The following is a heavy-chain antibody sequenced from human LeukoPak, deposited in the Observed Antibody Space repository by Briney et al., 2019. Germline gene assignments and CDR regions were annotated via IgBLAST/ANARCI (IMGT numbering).Heavy chain of an antibody. CDR3: ARADSPYIVATYFVSIAVAFDY. J-gene: IGHJ4*02. Sequence: GGSLRLSCAVSGFTFSSYSMNWVRQAPGKGLEWVSSISSSSSYIYYADSVKGRFTISRDNAKNSLYLQMNSLRAEDTAVYYCARADSPYIVATYFVSIAVAFDYWGQGTLVTVSS. CDR1: GFTFSSYS. D-gene: IGHD5-12*01. V-gene: IGHV3-21*01. CDR2: ISSSSSYI.